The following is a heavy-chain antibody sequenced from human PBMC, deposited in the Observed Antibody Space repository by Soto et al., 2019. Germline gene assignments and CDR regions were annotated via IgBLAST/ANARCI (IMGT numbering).Heavy chain of an antibody. V-gene: IGHV4-59*01. Sequence: PSETLSLTCTVSGGSISGYYWSWIRQPPGKGLEWIGYMYNTGSTVYNPSFKSRVTISVDTSKNQLSLKLNSVTAADTAVYYCARDLWGYCGTDCYPLDVWGQGTTVT. CDR2: MYNTGST. CDR3: ARDLWGYCGTDCYPLDV. D-gene: IGHD2-21*02. J-gene: IGHJ6*02. CDR1: GGSISGYY.